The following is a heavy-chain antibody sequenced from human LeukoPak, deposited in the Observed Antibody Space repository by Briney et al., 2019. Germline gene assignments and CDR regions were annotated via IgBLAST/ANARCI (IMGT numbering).Heavy chain of an antibody. CDR1: GYTFTSYD. Sequence: ASVKVSCKASGYTFTSYDINWVRQATGQGLEWMGWISAYNGNTNYAQKLQGRVTMTTDTSTSTAYMELRSLRSDDTAVYYCARTWGYCSGGSCYFAGYYFDYWGQGTLVTVSS. CDR2: ISAYNGNT. D-gene: IGHD2-15*01. CDR3: ARTWGYCSGGSCYFAGYYFDY. J-gene: IGHJ4*02. V-gene: IGHV1-18*01.